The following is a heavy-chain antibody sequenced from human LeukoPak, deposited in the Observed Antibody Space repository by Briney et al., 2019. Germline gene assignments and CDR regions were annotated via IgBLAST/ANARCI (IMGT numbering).Heavy chain of an antibody. CDR3: TRDPAFVAGDYFYDY. V-gene: IGHV3-49*03. CDR1: GFAFDDYA. J-gene: IGHJ4*02. D-gene: IGHD6-19*01. CDR2: IRSKAYGATT. Sequence: PGGSLRLSXTASGFAFDDYAMSWFRQGPGKGLEWVGPIRSKAYGATTEYAASVKGRFTISRDDSKSIAYLQMNSLKTEDTAIYYCTRDPAFVAGDYFYDYWGQGTLVTVSS.